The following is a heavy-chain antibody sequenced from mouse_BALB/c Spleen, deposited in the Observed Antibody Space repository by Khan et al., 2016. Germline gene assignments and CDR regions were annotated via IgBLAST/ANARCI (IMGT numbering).Heavy chain of an antibody. V-gene: IGHV9-3*02. D-gene: IGHD1-1*01. Sequence: QIQLVQSGPELKKPGETVKISCKASGYTFTNYGMNWVKQAPGKGLKWMGCINTNTGEPTYAEEFKGRFAFSLESSASTAYLQINNLKNKDTATYFCARGEECYGSLYYFDCWSKGSTLTVSS. CDR1: GYTFTNYG. J-gene: IGHJ2*01. CDR3: ARGEECYGSLYYFDC. CDR2: INTNTGEP.